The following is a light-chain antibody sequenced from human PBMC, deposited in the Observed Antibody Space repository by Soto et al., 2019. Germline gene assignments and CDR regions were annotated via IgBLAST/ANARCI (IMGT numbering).Light chain of an antibody. J-gene: IGKJ3*01. CDR3: QHYRSAPFT. CDR2: GAS. Sequence: EIVLTQSPGILSLSPGERATLASRASQSISSDHLAWYQQRPGQSPRLLIYGASSRTTGVPDRFSGSGSGTDFTLTISRLEPEDFAVYYCQHYRSAPFTFGPGTKVDIK. CDR1: QSISSDH. V-gene: IGKV3-20*01.